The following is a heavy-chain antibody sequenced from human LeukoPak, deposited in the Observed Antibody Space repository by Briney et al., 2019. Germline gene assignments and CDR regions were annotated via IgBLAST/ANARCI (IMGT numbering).Heavy chain of an antibody. V-gene: IGHV4-34*01. D-gene: IGHD6-25*01. CDR3: ARPAGYPGLNYFDY. CDR2: INHSGST. J-gene: IGHJ4*02. CDR1: GGSFSGYY. Sequence: PSETLSLTCAVYGGSFSGYYWSWLRQPPGKGLEWIGEINHSGSTNYNPSLKSRVTISVDTSKNQFPLKLSSVTAADTAVYYCARPAGYPGLNYFDYWGQGTLVTVSS.